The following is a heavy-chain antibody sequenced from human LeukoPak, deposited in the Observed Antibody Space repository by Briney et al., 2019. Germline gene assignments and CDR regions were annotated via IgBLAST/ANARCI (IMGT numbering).Heavy chain of an antibody. CDR1: GGSFSGYY. V-gene: IGHV4-34*01. CDR3: GRAGPVTKDHFMDV. Sequence: SETLSLTCAVYGGSFSGYYWSWIRQPPGKGLEWIGEINHSGSTNYNPSLKSRVTISVDTSKNQFSLKLSSVSAEDTAVYYCGRAGPVTKDHFMDVWGKGTTVTVSS. CDR2: INHSGST. D-gene: IGHD2-2*01. J-gene: IGHJ6*03.